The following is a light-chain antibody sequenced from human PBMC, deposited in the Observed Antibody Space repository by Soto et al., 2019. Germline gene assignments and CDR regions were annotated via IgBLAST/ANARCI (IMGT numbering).Light chain of an antibody. Sequence: EIVITQTPASLSVSPGEWASVVCGCSQSLSFNLAWYQQKPGPAPRLLLHAASTRATGIPARFSGSGSGTEFTLTISSLQSEEFAVYSCQQYNNWPPTWTFGQGTKVDIK. CDR1: QSLSFN. CDR3: QQYNNWPPTWT. CDR2: AAS. V-gene: IGKV3-15*01. J-gene: IGKJ1*01.